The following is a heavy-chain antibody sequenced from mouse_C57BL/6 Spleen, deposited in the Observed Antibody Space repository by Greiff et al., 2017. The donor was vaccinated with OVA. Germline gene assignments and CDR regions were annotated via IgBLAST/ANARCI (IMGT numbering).Heavy chain of an antibody. Sequence: EVQLVESGPELVKPGASVKMSCKASGYTFTDYNMHWVKQSHGKSLEWIGYINSNNGGTSYNQKFKGKATLTVNKSSSTAYMELRSLTSEDSAVYYCARSYYGNYAYAMDYWGQGTSVTVSS. J-gene: IGHJ4*01. V-gene: IGHV1-22*01. D-gene: IGHD2-1*01. CDR1: GYTFTDYN. CDR3: ARSYYGNYAYAMDY. CDR2: INSNNGGT.